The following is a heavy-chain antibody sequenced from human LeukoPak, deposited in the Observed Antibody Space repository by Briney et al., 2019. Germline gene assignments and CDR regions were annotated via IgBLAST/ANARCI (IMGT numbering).Heavy chain of an antibody. CDR3: ATYIMVRGVPGAFDI. CDR1: GGSISSSSYY. V-gene: IGHV4-39*01. D-gene: IGHD3-10*01. Sequence: PSETLSLTCTVSGGSISSSSYYWGWIRQPPGKGLEWIGSIYYSGSTHYNPSLKSRVTISVDTSKNQFSLKLSSVTAADTAVYYCATYIMVRGVPGAFDIWGQGTMVTVSS. CDR2: IYYSGST. J-gene: IGHJ3*02.